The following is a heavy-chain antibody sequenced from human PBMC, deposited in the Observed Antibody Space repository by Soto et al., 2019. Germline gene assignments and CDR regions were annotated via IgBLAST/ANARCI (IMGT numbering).Heavy chain of an antibody. CDR3: ARDPGVGCGYSYAFAMDV. CDR2: ISGYNGNT. D-gene: IGHD5-18*01. CDR1: GYTFSNYG. J-gene: IGHJ6*02. Sequence: ASVKVSCKASGYTFSNYGNRWVRQGPGQGLEWMGWISGYNGNTHYEEKVQDRIKMTTDTSTSSTYLELRRLRSEDTAVYFCARDPGVGCGYSYAFAMDVWGQGTTVTVSS. V-gene: IGHV1-18*01.